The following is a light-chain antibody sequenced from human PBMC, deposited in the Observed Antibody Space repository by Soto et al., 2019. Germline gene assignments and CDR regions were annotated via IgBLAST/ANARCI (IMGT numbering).Light chain of an antibody. V-gene: IGLV2-11*01. CDR3: SSYAGTHNFII. Sequence: QSALTQPRSVSGSPGQSVTISCTGTSGDVGAYDFVSWYQQHPGSAPKLMFSDVSRRPSGVPARFSGSKSGNTASLTISWLQTEDEADYYCSSYAGTHNFIIFGGGTKLTVL. CDR1: SGDVGAYDF. J-gene: IGLJ2*01. CDR2: DVS.